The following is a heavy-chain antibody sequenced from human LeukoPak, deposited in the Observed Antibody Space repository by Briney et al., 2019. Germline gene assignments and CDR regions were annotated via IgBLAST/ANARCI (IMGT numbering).Heavy chain of an antibody. D-gene: IGHD3-22*01. CDR2: IIPIFGTA. V-gene: IGHV1-69*13. J-gene: IGHJ4*02. Sequence: SVKLSCKASRGTLSSYAISWVRQTPGQGLEWMGGIIPIFGTANYAQKFQGRVTITADESTRTAYMELSRLRSDDTAVYYCAKADYYDRSGYYLDYWGQGTLVTVSS. CDR3: AKADYYDRSGYYLDY. CDR1: RGTLSSYA.